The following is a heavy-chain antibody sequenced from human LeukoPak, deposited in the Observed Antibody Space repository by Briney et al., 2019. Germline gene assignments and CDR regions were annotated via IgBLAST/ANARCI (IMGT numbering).Heavy chain of an antibody. CDR3: ARGRTICGGVIGAFDI. CDR2: ISAYNGNT. V-gene: IGHV1-18*01. D-gene: IGHD3-3*01. Sequence: ASVKVSCKASGYTFTSYGISWVRQAPGQGLEWVGLISAYNGNTNYAQKLQGRVTMTTDTSTSTAYMELRSLRSDDTAVYYCARGRTICGGVIGAFDIWGQGTMVTVSS. CDR1: GYTFTSYG. J-gene: IGHJ3*02.